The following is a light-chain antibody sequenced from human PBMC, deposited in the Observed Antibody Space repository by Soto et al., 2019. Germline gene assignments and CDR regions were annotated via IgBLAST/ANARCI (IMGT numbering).Light chain of an antibody. CDR2: GAS. CDR3: QQYGSSPPLT. Sequence: EIVLTQSPGPLSLSPGGRATLSCRASRSVSSNFLAWYQQKPGQAPRLLIYGASSRATGIPDRFSGSGSGTDFTLTISRLEPEDFAVYYCQQYGSSPPLTFGGGTRVEMK. J-gene: IGKJ4*01. CDR1: RSVSSNF. V-gene: IGKV3-20*01.